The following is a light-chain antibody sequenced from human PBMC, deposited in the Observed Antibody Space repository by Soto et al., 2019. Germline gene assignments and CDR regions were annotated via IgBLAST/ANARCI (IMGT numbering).Light chain of an antibody. Sequence: QSVLTQPASVSGSPGQSITISCAGTSSDVGGYTYVSWYQQHPGKAPKLMIYDVSNRPSGVSNRFSGSKSGNTASLTILGLQVKDGVDYSRTSYTSTTPLFFFG. J-gene: IGLJ1*01. V-gene: IGLV2-14*01. CDR2: DVS. CDR3: TSYTSTTPLFF. CDR1: SSDVGGYTY.